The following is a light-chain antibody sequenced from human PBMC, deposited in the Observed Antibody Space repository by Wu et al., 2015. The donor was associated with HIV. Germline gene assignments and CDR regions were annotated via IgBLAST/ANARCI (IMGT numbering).Light chain of an antibody. J-gene: IGKJ2*01. CDR1: QNVTNK. V-gene: IGKV3-15*01. CDR3: QQYKDYPYT. Sequence: EIVMTQSPATLSVSPGERATLSCRASQNVTNKLVWYQQGPGQAPRLLIYGASTRATGIPARFSGSGSGTEFTLTISSMQSDDFATYYCQQYKDYPYTFGRGPSCRSN. CDR2: GAS.